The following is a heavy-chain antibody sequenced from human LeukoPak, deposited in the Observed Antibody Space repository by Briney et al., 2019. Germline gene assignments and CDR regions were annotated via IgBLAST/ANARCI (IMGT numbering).Heavy chain of an antibody. D-gene: IGHD5-18*01. CDR3: ARGLVDTAMVSVPFDY. CDR2: INHSGST. J-gene: IGHJ4*02. V-gene: IGHV4-34*01. CDR1: GGSFSGYY. Sequence: PSETLSLTCAVYGGSFSGYYWSWIRQPPGKGLEWIGEINHSGSTNYNPSLKSRVTISVDTSKNQFSLKLSSVTAADTAVYYCARGLVDTAMVSVPFDYWGQGTLVTVSS.